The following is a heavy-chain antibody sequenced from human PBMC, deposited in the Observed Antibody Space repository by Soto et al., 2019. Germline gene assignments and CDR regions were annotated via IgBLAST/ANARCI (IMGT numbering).Heavy chain of an antibody. J-gene: IGHJ6*02. D-gene: IGHD3-10*01. CDR3: ARHLYYGSGSSANYYYYGMDV. Sequence: PGESLKISCKGFGYSFTGYWIGWVRQMPGKGLEWMGIIYPGDSDTRYSPSFQGQVTISADKSISTAYLQWSSLKASDTAMYYCARHLYYGSGSSANYYYYGMDVWGQGTTVTVSS. V-gene: IGHV5-51*01. CDR2: IYPGDSDT. CDR1: GYSFTGYW.